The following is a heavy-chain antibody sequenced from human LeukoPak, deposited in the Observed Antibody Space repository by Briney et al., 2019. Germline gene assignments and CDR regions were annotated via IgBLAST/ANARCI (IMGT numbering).Heavy chain of an antibody. J-gene: IGHJ4*02. Sequence: GGSLRLSCAASGFTFSSYAMSWVRQAPGKGLEWVSAISGSGGSTYYADSVEGRFTISRDNSKNTLYLQMNSLRAEDTAVYYCAKESRSDSSGWSEFDYWGQGTLVTVSS. CDR3: AKESRSDSSGWSEFDY. CDR1: GFTFSSYA. V-gene: IGHV3-23*01. D-gene: IGHD6-19*01. CDR2: ISGSGGST.